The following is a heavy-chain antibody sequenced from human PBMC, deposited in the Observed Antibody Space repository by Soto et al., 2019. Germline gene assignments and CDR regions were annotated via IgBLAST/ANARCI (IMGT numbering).Heavy chain of an antibody. Sequence: GSLRLSCAASGFTFSSYSMNWVRQAPGKGLEWVSYISSSSSTIYYADSVKGRFTISRDNAKNSLYLQMNSLRDEDTAVYYCARGVGATSPYYFDYWGQGTLVTVSS. D-gene: IGHD1-26*01. CDR2: ISSSSSTI. CDR3: ARGVGATSPYYFDY. CDR1: GFTFSSYS. V-gene: IGHV3-48*02. J-gene: IGHJ4*02.